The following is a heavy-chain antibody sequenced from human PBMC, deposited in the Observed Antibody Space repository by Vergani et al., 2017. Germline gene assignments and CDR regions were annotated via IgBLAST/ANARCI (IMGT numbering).Heavy chain of an antibody. CDR1: GFTFSNAW. D-gene: IGHD2-21*01. V-gene: IGHV3-15*01. CDR2: IKSKTDGGTT. CDR3: TTDRGVIWDFDY. Sequence: EVQLVESGGGLVKPGGSLRLSCAASGFTFSNAWMSWVRQAPGKGLEWVGRIKSKTDGGTTDYAAPVKGRFTISRDDSKNTLYLQMNSLKTEDTAVYYCTTDRGVIWDFDYWGQGTLVTGSS. J-gene: IGHJ4*02.